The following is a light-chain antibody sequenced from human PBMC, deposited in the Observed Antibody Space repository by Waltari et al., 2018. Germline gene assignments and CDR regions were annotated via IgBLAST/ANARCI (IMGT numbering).Light chain of an antibody. J-gene: IGKJ1*01. CDR2: AAS. V-gene: IGKV3-20*01. Sequence: EVVLTQSPGTLSLSPGERATLSCRASQSVNKYSAWYQQRPGQAPRLLIYAASTRATGIPDRFSGSGFGTDFSLTISRLEPEDFAVYFCQNHERLPATFGQGTKVEIK. CDR1: QSVNKY. CDR3: QNHERLPAT.